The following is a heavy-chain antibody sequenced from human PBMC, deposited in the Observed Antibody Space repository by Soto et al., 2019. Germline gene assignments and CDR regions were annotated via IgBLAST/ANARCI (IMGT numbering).Heavy chain of an antibody. CDR2: IITLFGTS. Sequence: GASVKVSCKASGGTFSSHSINWVRQAPGQGLEWMGGIITLFGTSNYAQNFQGRVTITADQSTGTAYMELNSLTSDDTAVYYCAREVGYGDFSAALLDWGQGTLVTVSS. CDR1: GGTFSSHS. J-gene: IGHJ4*02. D-gene: IGHD2-21*02. V-gene: IGHV1-69*13. CDR3: AREVGYGDFSAALLD.